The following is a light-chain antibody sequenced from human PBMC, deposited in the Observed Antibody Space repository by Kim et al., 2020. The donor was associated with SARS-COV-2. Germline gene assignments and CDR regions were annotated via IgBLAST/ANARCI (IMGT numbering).Light chain of an antibody. J-gene: IGKJ1*01. CDR1: QTINNK. V-gene: IGKV3-15*01. CDR2: DAT. Sequence: SPGERDTRSCRASQTINNKLVWYQQKPGQAPRLLIYDATTRATGGPARFIGSGSETDFTLTISSLQSEDFAVYYCQQSNDWPPLTFGQGTKVDIK. CDR3: QQSNDWPPLT.